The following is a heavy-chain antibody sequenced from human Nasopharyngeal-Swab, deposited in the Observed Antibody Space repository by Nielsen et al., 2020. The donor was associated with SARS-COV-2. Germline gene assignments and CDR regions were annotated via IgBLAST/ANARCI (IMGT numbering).Heavy chain of an antibody. D-gene: IGHD6-6*01. CDR2: IYSGGST. CDR3: ATPQALSIAAGFDL. J-gene: IGHJ2*01. CDR1: GFTVSSNY. Sequence: RGSLRLSCAASGFTVSSNYMSWVRQAPGKGLEWVSVIYSGGSTYYADSVKGRFTISRDNSKNTLYLQMNSLRAEDTAVYYCATPQALSIAAGFDLWGRGTLVTVSS. V-gene: IGHV3-53*01.